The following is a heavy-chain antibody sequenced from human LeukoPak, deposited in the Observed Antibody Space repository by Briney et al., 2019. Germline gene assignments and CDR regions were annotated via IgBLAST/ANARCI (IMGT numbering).Heavy chain of an antibody. CDR1: GFTLSSYW. V-gene: IGHV3-7*01. J-gene: IGHJ4*02. CDR3: ATGSTEAYFDY. CDR2: IKQDGSEK. Sequence: GGSLRLSCAASGFTLSSYWMSWVRQAPGKGLEWVANIKQDGSEKYYVDSVKGRFTISRDNAKNSLYLQMNSLRAEDTAVYYCATGSTEAYFDYWGQGTLVTVSS. D-gene: IGHD5/OR15-5a*01.